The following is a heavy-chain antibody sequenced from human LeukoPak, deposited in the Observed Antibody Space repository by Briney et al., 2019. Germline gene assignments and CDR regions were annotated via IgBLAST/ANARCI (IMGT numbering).Heavy chain of an antibody. CDR3: ARVGKNGWDFGH. CDR2: VIEGGDLK. CDR1: GFTFSAYW. V-gene: IGHV3-7*01. J-gene: IGHJ4*02. Sequence: GGSLRLSCAASGFTFSAYWMTWVRQAPGKGLAWVANVIEGGDLKYYVDSVKGRFTISRDNTKNSLYLQMTSLRADDTAVYYCARVGKNGWDFGHWGQGTLVTVSS. D-gene: IGHD6-19*01.